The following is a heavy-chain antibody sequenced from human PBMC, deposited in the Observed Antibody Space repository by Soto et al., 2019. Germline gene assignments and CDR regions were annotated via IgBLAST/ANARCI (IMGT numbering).Heavy chain of an antibody. Sequence: SETLSLTCAVYGGSLSGHSWTWIRQSPGKGLEWIGDINHSGRVNYSPSLKGRVTISLDTSKNQFSLTLSAVTAADTAMYYCSTRAYDTNGYYRFDPWGQGTLVTVSS. CDR1: GGSLSGHS. CDR2: INHSGRV. CDR3: STRAYDTNGYYRFDP. D-gene: IGHD3-22*01. J-gene: IGHJ5*01. V-gene: IGHV4-34*01.